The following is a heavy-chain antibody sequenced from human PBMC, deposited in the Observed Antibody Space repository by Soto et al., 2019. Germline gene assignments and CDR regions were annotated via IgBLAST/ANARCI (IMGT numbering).Heavy chain of an antibody. CDR3: AITPDGYYYGSVSYYKYYYMDV. V-gene: IGHV1-69*13. D-gene: IGHD3-10*01. Sequence: ASVKVSCKASGGTFSSYAISWVRQAPGQGLEWMGGIIPIFGTANYAQKFQGRVTITADESTSAAYMELSSLRSEDTAVYYCAITPDGYYYGSVSYYKYYYMDVWGKGTTVTVSS. CDR2: IIPIFGTA. CDR1: GGTFSSYA. J-gene: IGHJ6*03.